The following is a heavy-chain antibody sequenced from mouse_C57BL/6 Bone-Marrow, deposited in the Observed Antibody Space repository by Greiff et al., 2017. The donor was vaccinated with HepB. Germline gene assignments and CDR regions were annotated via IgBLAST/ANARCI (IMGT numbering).Heavy chain of an antibody. CDR2: FYPGSGSI. D-gene: IGHD1-1*01. CDR1: GYTFTEYT. V-gene: IGHV1-62-2*01. J-gene: IGHJ3*01. Sequence: VQLQQSGAELVKPGASVKLSCKASGYTFTEYTIHWVKQRSGQGLEWIGWFYPGSGSIKYNEKFKDKATLTADKSSSTVYMELSRLTSEDSAVYFCARHEETVKGGYGSSSAWFAYWGQGTLVTVSA. CDR3: ARHEETVKGGYGSSSAWFAY.